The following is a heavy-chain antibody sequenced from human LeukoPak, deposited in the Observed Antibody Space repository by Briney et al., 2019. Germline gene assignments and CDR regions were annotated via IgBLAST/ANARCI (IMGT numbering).Heavy chain of an antibody. V-gene: IGHV3-48*01. Sequence: GGSLRLSCAASGFTFNTYSMNWVRQAPGKGLEWVSYITSSSSSIYYADSVKGRFTISRDNAKNSLYLQMNSLRAEDTAVYHCARAYYYDSSGDGFDPWGQGTLVTVSS. CDR3: ARAYYYDSSGDGFDP. J-gene: IGHJ5*02. D-gene: IGHD3-22*01. CDR2: ITSSSSSI. CDR1: GFTFNTYS.